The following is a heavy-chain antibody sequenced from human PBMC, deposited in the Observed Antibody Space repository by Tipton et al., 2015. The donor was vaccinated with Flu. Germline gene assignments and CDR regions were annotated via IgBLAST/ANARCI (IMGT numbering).Heavy chain of an antibody. CDR2: IYDSGVT. J-gene: IGHJ6*02. CDR1: DESISSYY. V-gene: IGHV4-59*12. Sequence: GLVKPSETLSLTCTVSDESISSYYWSWIRQPPGKGLEWIGYIYDSGVTNYSPSLQSRVTMSVDTSKNQFSLKLSSVTAADTAVYYCASGYSYGVYYYYGMDVWGQGTTVTVSS. D-gene: IGHD5-18*01. CDR3: ASGYSYGVYYYYGMDV.